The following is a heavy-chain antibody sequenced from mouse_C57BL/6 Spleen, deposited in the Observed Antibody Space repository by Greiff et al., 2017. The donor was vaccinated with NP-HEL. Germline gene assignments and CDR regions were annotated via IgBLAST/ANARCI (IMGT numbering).Heavy chain of an antibody. V-gene: IGHV1-76*01. CDR1: GYTFTDYY. CDR2: IYPGSGNT. D-gene: IGHD1-1*01. Sequence: VTLQESGAELVRPGASVKLSCKASGYTFTDYYINWVKQRPGQGLEWIARIYPGSGNTYYNEKFKGKATLTAEKSSSTAYMQLSSLTSDDSAVYVCARSWSSYYAMDYWGQGTSVTVSS. CDR3: ARSWSSYYAMDY. J-gene: IGHJ4*01.